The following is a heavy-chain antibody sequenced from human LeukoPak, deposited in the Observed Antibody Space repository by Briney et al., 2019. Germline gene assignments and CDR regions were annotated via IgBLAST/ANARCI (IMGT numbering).Heavy chain of an antibody. Sequence: GGSLRLSCAASGFTLSSYWMHWVRQAPGKGLVWVSRINSDGSSTSYADSVKGRFTISRDNAKNTLYLQMNSLRAEDTAVYYCARAARFCSSTSCYITPFKYWGQGTLVTVSS. J-gene: IGHJ4*02. CDR2: INSDGSST. D-gene: IGHD2-2*02. CDR1: GFTLSSYW. CDR3: ARAARFCSSTSCYITPFKY. V-gene: IGHV3-74*01.